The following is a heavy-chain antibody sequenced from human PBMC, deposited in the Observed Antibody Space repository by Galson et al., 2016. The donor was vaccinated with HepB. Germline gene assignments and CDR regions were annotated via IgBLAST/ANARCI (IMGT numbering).Heavy chain of an antibody. CDR3: ARRSARARFDY. V-gene: IGHV4-39*01. Sequence: ETLSLTCTVSGGSISSSSYYWGWIRQPPGQGLEWIGTIYYSGTTYYNPSLRSRVTISVDTSKNQFSLKLSSVTAADTAVYFCARRSARARFDYWGQGTTVTVSS. CDR2: IYYSGTT. CDR1: GGSISSSSYY. D-gene: IGHD3-9*01. J-gene: IGHJ3*01.